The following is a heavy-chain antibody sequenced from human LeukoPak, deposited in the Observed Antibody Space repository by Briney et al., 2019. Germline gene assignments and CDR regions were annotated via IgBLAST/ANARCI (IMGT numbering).Heavy chain of an antibody. V-gene: IGHV3-23*01. CDR3: AKEGYGDYESGY. Sequence: TGGSLRLSCAASGFTFSGYWMTWVRQAPGKGLEWVSAISGSGGSTYYADSVKGRFTISRDNSKNTLYLQMNSLRAEDTAVYYCAKEGYGDYESGYWGQGTLVTVSS. CDR2: ISGSGGST. J-gene: IGHJ4*02. CDR1: GFTFSGYW. D-gene: IGHD4-17*01.